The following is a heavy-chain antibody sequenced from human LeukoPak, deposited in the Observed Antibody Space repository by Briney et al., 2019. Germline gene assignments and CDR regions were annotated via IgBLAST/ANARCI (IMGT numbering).Heavy chain of an antibody. CDR1: GYTFTGYY. CDR3: ARDRGYCSGGSCYSSFDI. D-gene: IGHD2-15*01. V-gene: IGHV1-2*06. J-gene: IGHJ3*02. CDR2: INPNSSGT. Sequence: ASVKVSCKASGYTFTGYYMHWVRQAPGQGLEWMGRINPNSSGTNYAQKFQGRVTMTRDTSISTAYMELSRLRSDDTAVYYCARDRGYCSGGSCYSSFDIWGQGTMVTVSS.